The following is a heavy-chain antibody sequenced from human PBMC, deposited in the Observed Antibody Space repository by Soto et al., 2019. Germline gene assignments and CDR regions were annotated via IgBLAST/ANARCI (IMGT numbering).Heavy chain of an antibody. Sequence: SETLSLTCTVSGGSISSSSYYWGWIRQPPGKGLEWIGSIYYSGSTYYDPSLKSRVTISVDTSKNQFSLKLSSVTAADTAVYYCARYGIFAVAGTGFWYFDLWGRGTLVTVSS. J-gene: IGHJ2*01. CDR2: IYYSGST. V-gene: IGHV4-39*01. D-gene: IGHD6-19*01. CDR3: ARYGIFAVAGTGFWYFDL. CDR1: GGSISSSSYY.